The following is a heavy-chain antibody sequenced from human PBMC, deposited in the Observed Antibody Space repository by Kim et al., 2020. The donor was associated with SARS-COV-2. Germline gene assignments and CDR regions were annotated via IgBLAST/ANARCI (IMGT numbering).Heavy chain of an antibody. CDR3: ARRARVMVLGSSGKGQPPYYFDY. Sequence: GESLKISCKGSGYSFTSYWISWVRQMPGKGLEWMGRIDPSDSYTNYSPSFQGHVTISADKSISTAYLQWSSLKASDTAMYYCARRARVMVLGSSGKGQPPYYFDYWGQGTLVTVSS. CDR1: GYSFTSYW. CDR2: IDPSDSYT. J-gene: IGHJ4*02. V-gene: IGHV5-10-1*01. D-gene: IGHD3-22*01.